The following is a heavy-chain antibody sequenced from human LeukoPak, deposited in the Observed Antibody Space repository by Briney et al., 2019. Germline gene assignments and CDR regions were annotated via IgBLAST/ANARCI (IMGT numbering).Heavy chain of an antibody. CDR2: INHSGST. V-gene: IGHV4-34*01. J-gene: IGHJ5*02. CDR3: ARGGGTDDHRNWFDP. Sequence: SETLSLTCAVYGGSFSGYYWSWIRQPPGKGLEWIGEINHSGSTNYNPSLKSRVTISADTSKNQFSLKLSSVTAADTAVYYCARGGGTDDHRNWFDPWGQGTLVTVSS. CDR1: GGSFSGYY. D-gene: IGHD1-1*01.